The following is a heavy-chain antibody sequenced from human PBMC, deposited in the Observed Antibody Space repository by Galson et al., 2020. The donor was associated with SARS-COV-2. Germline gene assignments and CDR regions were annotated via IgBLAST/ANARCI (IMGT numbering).Heavy chain of an antibody. CDR2: IFYSGFT. CDR1: GGSITSDGSY. J-gene: IGHJ6*02. CDR3: AREDVDPQEIHNYGMDV. V-gene: IGHV4-31*03. D-gene: IGHD5-18*01. Sequence: SETLSLTCTVSGGSITSDGSYWSWIRQHPGKGLEWIGYIFYSGFTYYNPSLRSRLTISVDTSKNQFSLKLSSVTAADTAVYYCAREDVDPQEIHNYGMDVWGQGTTVTVSS.